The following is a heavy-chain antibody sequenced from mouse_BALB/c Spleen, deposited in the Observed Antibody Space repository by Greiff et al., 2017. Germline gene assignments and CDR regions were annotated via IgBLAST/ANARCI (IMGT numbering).Heavy chain of an antibody. Sequence: LQQPGSELVRPGASVKLSCKASGYTFTSYWMHWVKQRPGQGLECIGNIYLGSGSTNYDEKFKSKATLTVDTSSSTAYMQLSSLTSEDSAVYYCTRKSHYWGQGTLVTVSA. CDR3: TRKSHY. CDR1: GYTFTSYW. CDR2: IYLGSGST. J-gene: IGHJ3*01. V-gene: IGHV1S22*01.